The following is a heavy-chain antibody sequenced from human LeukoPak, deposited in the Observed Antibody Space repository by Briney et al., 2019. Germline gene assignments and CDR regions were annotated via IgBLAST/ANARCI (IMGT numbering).Heavy chain of an antibody. J-gene: IGHJ3*02. CDR2: ISGSGGST. D-gene: IGHD1-26*01. V-gene: IGHV3-23*01. Sequence: PGGSLRLSCAASGFTFSSYAMSWVRQAPGKGLEWVSAISGSGGSTYYADSVKGRFTISRDNSKNTLYLQMNSLRAEDTAVYYCASLPRGVGARFSQPNDAFDIWGQGTMVTVSS. CDR1: GFTFSSYA. CDR3: ASLPRGVGARFSQPNDAFDI.